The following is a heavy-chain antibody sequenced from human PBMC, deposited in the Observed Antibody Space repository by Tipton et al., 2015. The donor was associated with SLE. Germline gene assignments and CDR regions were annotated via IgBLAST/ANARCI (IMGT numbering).Heavy chain of an antibody. J-gene: IGHJ4*01. D-gene: IGHD3-16*01. CDR3: RLITITSLFDY. V-gene: IGHV4-39*07. Sequence: TLSLTCTVSGGSISSSSYYWGWIRQPPGKGLEWIGSIYYSGSTYYNPSLKSRVNISVDTSKNQFSLKLSSVTAADTAVYYWRLITITSLFDYWGHGTLVTVSS. CDR1: GGSISSSSYY. CDR2: IYYSGST.